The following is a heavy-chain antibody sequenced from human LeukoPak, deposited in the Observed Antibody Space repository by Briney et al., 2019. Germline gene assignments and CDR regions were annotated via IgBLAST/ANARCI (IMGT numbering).Heavy chain of an antibody. D-gene: IGHD6-19*01. CDR2: IYYSEST. Sequence: PSETLSLTCTVSGGSISSSSYYWGWIRQPPGKGLEWTGRIYYSESTYYNPSLKSRVTISVDTSKNQCSLKLSSVTAADTAVYYCARHLDSSGWSKSFDYWGQGTLVTVSS. CDR3: ARHLDSSGWSKSFDY. J-gene: IGHJ4*02. V-gene: IGHV4-39*01. CDR1: GGSISSSSYY.